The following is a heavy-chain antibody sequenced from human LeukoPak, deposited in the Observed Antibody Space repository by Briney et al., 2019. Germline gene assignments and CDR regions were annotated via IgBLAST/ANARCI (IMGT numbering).Heavy chain of an antibody. V-gene: IGHV3-33*01. Sequence: GGSLRLSCAASGFTFSSFGMHWVRQAPGKGLEWVAVIWYDGTNKYYADSVRGRFTISRDNSKNTLYLQMNSLRAEDTAVYYCARDGSGYEIDYWGQGTLVTISS. CDR3: ARDGSGYEIDY. J-gene: IGHJ4*02. CDR2: IWYDGTNK. D-gene: IGHD5-12*01. CDR1: GFTFSSFG.